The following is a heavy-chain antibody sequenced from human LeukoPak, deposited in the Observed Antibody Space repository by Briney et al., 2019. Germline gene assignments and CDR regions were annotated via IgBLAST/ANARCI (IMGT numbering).Heavy chain of an antibody. CDR2: IIPIFGTA. CDR1: GGTFSSHA. V-gene: IGHV1-69*13. CDR3: AWGYSGYDFRFDY. D-gene: IGHD5-12*01. Sequence: SVKVSCKASGGTFSSHAISWVRQAPGQGLEWMGGIIPIFGTANYAQKFQGRVTITADESTSTAYMELSSLRSEDTAMYYCAWGYSGYDFRFDYWGQGTLVTVSS. J-gene: IGHJ4*02.